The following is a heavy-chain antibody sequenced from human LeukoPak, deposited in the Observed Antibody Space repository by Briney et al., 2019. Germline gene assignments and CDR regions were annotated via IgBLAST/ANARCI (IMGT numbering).Heavy chain of an antibody. Sequence: SVKVSCKASGGTFSSHAISWVRQAPGQGLEWMGGINPIFHTPTYAKKFQGKLTITKDESMSTASMDLSSLISDDTAVYYCARGRTTGEFDYWGQGTLVTVSS. J-gene: IGHJ4*02. V-gene: IGHV1-69*05. CDR2: INPIFHTP. CDR1: GGTFSSHA. CDR3: ARGRTTGEFDY. D-gene: IGHD4-11*01.